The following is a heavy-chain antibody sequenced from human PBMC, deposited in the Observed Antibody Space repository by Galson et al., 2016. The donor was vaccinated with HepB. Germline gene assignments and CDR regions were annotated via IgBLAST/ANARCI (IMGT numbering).Heavy chain of an antibody. D-gene: IGHD6-13*01. CDR1: GFIFSSYG. CDR3: TKDRYSNYFDY. V-gene: IGHV3-30*18. Sequence: SLRLSCAASGFIFSSYGMYWVRQAPGKGLEWVALISNDGSTKDYAGSVKDRFTISRDNSKNTLYLQINSLRTEDTAIYYCTKDRYSNYFDYWGQGTLVTVSS. CDR2: ISNDGSTK. J-gene: IGHJ4*02.